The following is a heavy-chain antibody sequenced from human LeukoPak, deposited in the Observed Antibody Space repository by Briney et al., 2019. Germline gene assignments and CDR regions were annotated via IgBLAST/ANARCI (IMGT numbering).Heavy chain of an antibody. CDR3: ARTSLLLLWFGDSSFYFDY. J-gene: IGHJ4*02. D-gene: IGHD3-10*01. CDR2: IYYSGST. V-gene: IGHV4-39*01. CDR1: GGSISSSSYY. Sequence: SETLSLTCTASGGSISSSSYYWGWIRQPPGKGLEWIGSIYYSGSTYYNPSLKSRVTISVDTSKNQFSLKLSSVTAADTAVYYCARTSLLLLWFGDSSFYFDYWGQGTLVTVSS.